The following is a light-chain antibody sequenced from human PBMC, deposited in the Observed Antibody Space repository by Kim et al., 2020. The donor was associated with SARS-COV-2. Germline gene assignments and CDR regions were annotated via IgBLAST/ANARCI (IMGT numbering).Light chain of an antibody. CDR3: LQVNAYPRT. J-gene: IGKJ1*01. CDR2: GAS. Sequence: AFVGDRVTITCRASQGISNHLAWYQQNPGKAPKLLMYGASTLQSGVPSRFSGSGSGTEFTLTISSLQPEDSATYSCLQVNAYPRTFGQGTKVDIK. V-gene: IGKV1-9*01. CDR1: QGISNH.